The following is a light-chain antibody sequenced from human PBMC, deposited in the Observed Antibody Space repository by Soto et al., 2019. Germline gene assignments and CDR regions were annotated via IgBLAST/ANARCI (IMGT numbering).Light chain of an antibody. CDR2: RND. V-gene: IGLV1-47*01. J-gene: IGLJ2*01. CDR1: SSNIGNNY. Sequence: QSVLTQPPSASGTPGQRVTISCSGSSSNIGNNYVSWYQQLPGTAPKPLIYRNDQRPSGVPDRFSGSKSGTSASLAISGLRSEDEADYYCAAWDDSLSGVVFGGGTKVTVL. CDR3: AAWDDSLSGVV.